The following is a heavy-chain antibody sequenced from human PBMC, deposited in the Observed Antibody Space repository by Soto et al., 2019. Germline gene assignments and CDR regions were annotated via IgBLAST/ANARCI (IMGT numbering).Heavy chain of an antibody. CDR3: ARSTPLFWSGYYSYNWFDP. J-gene: IGHJ5*02. V-gene: IGHV4-61*01. CDR1: GGSVSSGSYY. D-gene: IGHD3-3*01. CDR2: IYYSGST. Sequence: QVQLQESGPGLVKPSETLSLTCTVSGGSVSSGSYYWSWIRQPPGKGLEWIGYIYYSGSTNYNPSLKSRVTISVDTSKNQFSLKLSSVTAADTAVYYCARSTPLFWSGYYSYNWFDPWGQGTLVTVSS.